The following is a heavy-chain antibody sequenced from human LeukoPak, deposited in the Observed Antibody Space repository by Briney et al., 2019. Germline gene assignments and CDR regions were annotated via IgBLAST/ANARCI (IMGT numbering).Heavy chain of an antibody. CDR3: ARDSSGAFDI. CDR2: IYYSGST. D-gene: IGHD3-10*01. V-gene: IGHV4-31*03. Sequence: SETLSLTCTVSGGSISSGGYYWSWIRQHPGKGLEWIGYIYYSGSTYYNPSLKSRVTISVDTSKNQFSLKLSSVTAADTAVYYCARDSSGAFDIWGQGTMVTVSS. CDR1: GGSISSGGYY. J-gene: IGHJ3*02.